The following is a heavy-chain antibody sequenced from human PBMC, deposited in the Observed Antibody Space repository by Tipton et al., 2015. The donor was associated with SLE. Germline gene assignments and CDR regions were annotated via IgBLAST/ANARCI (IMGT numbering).Heavy chain of an antibody. CDR3: ARDRYCSSTTCHKGFDY. CDR2: ISYDGSNK. V-gene: IGHV3-30*04. J-gene: IGHJ4*02. CDR1: GFTFSTYA. D-gene: IGHD2-2*01. Sequence: QLVQSGGGVVQPGRSLRLSCAASGFTFSTYAMHWVRQAPGKGLEWVAVISYDGSNKSYADSVKGRFTISRDNSKNTLYLQMNSLRPEDTAVYYCARDRYCSSTTCHKGFDYWGQGTPATVSS.